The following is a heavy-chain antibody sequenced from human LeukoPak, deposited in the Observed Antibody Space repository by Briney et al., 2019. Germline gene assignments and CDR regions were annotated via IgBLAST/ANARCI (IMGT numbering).Heavy chain of an antibody. CDR1: GFTLSDYS. CDR2: IGIDSGNT. Sequence: GGSLRLSCAASGFTLSDYSMNWVRQAPGKGLEWISYIGIDSGNTNYADSVKGRFTISGDKAKNSLYLQMNSLRVEDTAVYFCARDYKYAFDNWGQGTLVTVSS. D-gene: IGHD5-24*01. J-gene: IGHJ4*02. V-gene: IGHV3-48*01. CDR3: ARDYKYAFDN.